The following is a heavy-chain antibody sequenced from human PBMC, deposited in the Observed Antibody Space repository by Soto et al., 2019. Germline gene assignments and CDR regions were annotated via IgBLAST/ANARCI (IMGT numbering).Heavy chain of an antibody. Sequence: PSCTLYITCAVSGGSISSSNWWSWIRQPPGKGLEWIGEIYHSGSTNYNPSLKSRVTISVDKSKNQFSLKLSSVTAADTAVYYCARGFYGSGSPYYGMDVWGQGTTVTVSS. D-gene: IGHD3-10*01. V-gene: IGHV4-4*02. CDR1: GGSISSSNW. J-gene: IGHJ6*02. CDR2: IYHSGST. CDR3: ARGFYGSGSPYYGMDV.